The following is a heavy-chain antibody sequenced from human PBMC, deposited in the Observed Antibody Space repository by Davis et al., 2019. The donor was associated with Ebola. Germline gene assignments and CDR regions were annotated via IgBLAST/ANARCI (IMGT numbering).Heavy chain of an antibody. D-gene: IGHD6-25*01. CDR1: GFNFNKYA. CDR2: ISTTGGST. J-gene: IGHJ6*02. Sequence: GESLKISCAASGFNFNKYAMSWVRQAPGKGLEWVSSISTTGGSTYYADSVKGRFTISRGNSKNTLSLQMNSLRAEDTAVYYCASGLRGYYYYYGMDVWGQGTTVTVSS. CDR3: ASGLRGYYYYYGMDV. V-gene: IGHV3-23*01.